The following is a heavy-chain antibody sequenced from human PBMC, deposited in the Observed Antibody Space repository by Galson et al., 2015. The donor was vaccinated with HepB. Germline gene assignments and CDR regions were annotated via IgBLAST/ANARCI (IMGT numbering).Heavy chain of an antibody. CDR1: GFTVSSNY. CDR3: ARVHGAVAGHFLDY. Sequence: SLRLSCAASGFTVSSNYMSWVRQAPGKGLEWVSVIYSGGSTYYADSVKGRFTISRDNSKNTLYLQMNSLRAEDTAVYYCARVHGAVAGHFLDYWGQGTLVTVSS. D-gene: IGHD6-19*01. J-gene: IGHJ4*02. CDR2: IYSGGST. V-gene: IGHV3-53*01.